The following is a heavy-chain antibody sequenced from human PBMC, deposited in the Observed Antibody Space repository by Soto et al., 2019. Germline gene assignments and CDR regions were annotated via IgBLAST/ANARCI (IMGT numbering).Heavy chain of an antibody. CDR3: ARDRVGATRTYYYYGMDV. V-gene: IGHV4-31*03. D-gene: IGHD1-26*01. J-gene: IGHJ6*02. CDR1: GGSISSGGYY. Sequence: SETLSLTCTVSGGSISSGGYYWSWIRQHPGKGLEWIGYIYYSGSTYYNPSLKSRVTISVDTSKNQFSLKLSSVTAADTAVYYCARDRVGATRTYYYYGMDVWGQGTTVTVSS. CDR2: IYYSGST.